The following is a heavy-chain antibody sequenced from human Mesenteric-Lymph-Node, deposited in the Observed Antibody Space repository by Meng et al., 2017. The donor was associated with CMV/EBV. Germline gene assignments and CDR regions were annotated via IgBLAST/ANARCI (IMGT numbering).Heavy chain of an antibody. J-gene: IGHJ6*02. CDR2: ISGSGDST. V-gene: IGHV3-23*01. Sequence: GESLKISCAASGFTFGSYAMSWVRQAPGKGLQWVSGISGSGDSTYYADAVKGRFTISRDNSKNTLYLQMNSLRAEDTAVYYCSREAPSYYYGSGKSYYYGMDVWGQGTTVTVSS. CDR3: SREAPSYYYGSGKSYYYGMDV. CDR1: GFTFGSYA. D-gene: IGHD3-10*01.